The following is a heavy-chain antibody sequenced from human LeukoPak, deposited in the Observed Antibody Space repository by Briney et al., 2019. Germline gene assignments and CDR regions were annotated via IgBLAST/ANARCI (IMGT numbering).Heavy chain of an antibody. J-gene: IGHJ3*02. CDR2: MNPDGSTK. CDR3: ARDPLNGALDI. CDR1: GFSFSGSW. V-gene: IGHV3-7*01. Sequence: QPGGSLRLSCTASGFSFSGSWMSWVRQLPGKGLEWLADMNPDGSTKVYVDSVKGRFTISRNNAKNSVYLQMDGLRAEDTAVYYCARDPLNGALDIWGQGTLVTVSS.